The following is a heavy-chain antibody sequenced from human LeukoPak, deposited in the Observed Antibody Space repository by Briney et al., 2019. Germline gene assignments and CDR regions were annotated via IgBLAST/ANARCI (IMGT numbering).Heavy chain of an antibody. D-gene: IGHD2-15*01. Sequence: GRSLRLSCAVSGITLSNYGMSWVRQAPGKGLQWVAYIRDGVGNTNYADSVKGRFTISRDNSKNTLYLQMNSLRAEDTAVSFCAKRGVVIRAVIVVGFHKEAYYFDYWGQGALVTVSS. CDR3: AKRGVVIRAVIVVGFHKEAYYFDY. J-gene: IGHJ4*02. V-gene: IGHV3-23*01. CDR2: IRDGVGNT. CDR1: GITLSNYG.